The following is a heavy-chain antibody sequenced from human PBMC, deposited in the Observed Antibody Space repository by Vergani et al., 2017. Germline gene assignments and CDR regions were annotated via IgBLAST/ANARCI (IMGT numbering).Heavy chain of an antibody. CDR1: GGTFSSYT. D-gene: IGHD5-12*01. CDR2: IIPILGLA. Sequence: QVQLVQSGAEVKKPGSSVKVSCKASGGTFSSYTISWVRQAPGQGLEWMGRIIPILGLANYAQKFKGRVTITADKSTSTAYMEMSSLRSEDTAVYYCARDKDIVGTRGGRYYYYGMDVWGQGTTVTVSS. V-gene: IGHV1-69*08. CDR3: ARDKDIVGTRGGRYYYYGMDV. J-gene: IGHJ6*02.